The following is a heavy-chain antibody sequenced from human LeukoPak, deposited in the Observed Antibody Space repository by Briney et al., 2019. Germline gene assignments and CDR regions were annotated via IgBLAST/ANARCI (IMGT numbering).Heavy chain of an antibody. D-gene: IGHD4-17*01. Sequence: SETLSLTCAVYGGSFSGYYWSWIRQPPGKGLEWIGEINHSGSTNYNPSLKSRVTISVDTSKNQFSLKLSSVTAADTAVYYCATENDYGECYWGQGTLVTVSS. J-gene: IGHJ4*02. V-gene: IGHV4-34*01. CDR1: GGSFSGYY. CDR2: INHSGST. CDR3: ATENDYGECY.